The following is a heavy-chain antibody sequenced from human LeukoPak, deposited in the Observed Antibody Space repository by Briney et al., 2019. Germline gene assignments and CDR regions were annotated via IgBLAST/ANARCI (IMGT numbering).Heavy chain of an antibody. J-gene: IGHJ4*02. CDR3: AKDMINGAAGLDY. V-gene: IGHV3-9*01. Sequence: GGSLRLSCAASGFTFDDYAMHWVRQAPGKGLEWVSGISWNSGRIGYADSVKGRFTISRDNAKNSLYLQMNSLRAEDTALYYCAKDMINGAAGLDYWGQGTLVTVSS. CDR1: GFTFDDYA. D-gene: IGHD6-13*01. CDR2: ISWNSGRI.